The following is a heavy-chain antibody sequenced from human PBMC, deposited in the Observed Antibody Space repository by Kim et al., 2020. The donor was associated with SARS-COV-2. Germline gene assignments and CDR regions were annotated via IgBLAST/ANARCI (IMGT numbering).Heavy chain of an antibody. Sequence: GGSLRLSCAASGFTFSSYEMNWVRQAPGKGLEWVSYISSSGSTIYYADSVKGRFTISRDNAKNSLYLQMNSLRAEDTAVYYCARGDDVTIFGVVIRRGYFDYWGQGTLVTVSS. V-gene: IGHV3-48*03. CDR2: ISSSGSTI. J-gene: IGHJ4*02. CDR3: ARGDDVTIFGVVIRRGYFDY. D-gene: IGHD3-3*01. CDR1: GFTFSSYE.